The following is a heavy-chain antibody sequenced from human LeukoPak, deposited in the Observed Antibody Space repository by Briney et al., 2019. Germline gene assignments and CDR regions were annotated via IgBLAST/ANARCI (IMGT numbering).Heavy chain of an antibody. V-gene: IGHV3-30*02. CDR2: IRFDGSNE. CDR1: GFTFTNYG. CDR3: AKDPQLVTSYYYYMDV. D-gene: IGHD1-1*01. Sequence: GGSLRLCCAASGFTFTNYGMHWVRQAPGKGLEWVAFIRFDGSNEYCADSVKGRFTISRDNSKNTLYLQMNSLRAEDTAVYYCAKDPQLVTSYYYYMDVWGKGTPVTVSS. J-gene: IGHJ6*03.